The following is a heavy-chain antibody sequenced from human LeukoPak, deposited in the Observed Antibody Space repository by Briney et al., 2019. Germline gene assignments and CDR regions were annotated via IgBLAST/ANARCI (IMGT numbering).Heavy chain of an antibody. CDR1: GFTFSSYA. V-gene: IGHV3-23*01. CDR3: AKDKGYCSGGSCYDLSFGSLYYGMDV. J-gene: IGHJ6*02. D-gene: IGHD2-15*01. CDR2: ISGSGGST. Sequence: PGGSLRLSCAASGFTFSSYAMSWVRQAPGKGLEWVSAISGSGGSTYYADSVKGRFTISRDNSKNTLYLQMNSLRAEDTAVYYCAKDKGYCSGGSCYDLSFGSLYYGMDVWGQGTTVTVSS.